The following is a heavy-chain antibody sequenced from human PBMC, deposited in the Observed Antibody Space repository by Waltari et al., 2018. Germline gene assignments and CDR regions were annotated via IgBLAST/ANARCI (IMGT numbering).Heavy chain of an antibody. CDR2: IDWDDDK. Sequence: QVTLRESGPALVKPTQTLTLTCTFSGFSLSTSGMCVSWIRQPPGKALEWLARIDWDDDKYYSTSLKTRLNISKDTSKNQVVLTMTNMDPVDTATYYCARAMTTGGSHYDYWGQGTLVTVSS. CDR1: GFSLSTSGMC. D-gene: IGHD4-4*01. J-gene: IGHJ4*02. V-gene: IGHV2-70*15. CDR3: ARAMTTGGSHYDY.